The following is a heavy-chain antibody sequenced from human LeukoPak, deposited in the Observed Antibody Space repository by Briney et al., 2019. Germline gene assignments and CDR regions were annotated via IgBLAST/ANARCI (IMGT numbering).Heavy chain of an antibody. Sequence: SETLSLTCAVYGGSFSGYYWSWIRRPPGKGLEWIGEINHSGSTNYNPSLKSRVTISVDTSKNQFSLKLSSVTAADTAVYYCARVGGTNYYYYGMDVWGQGTTVTVSS. CDR1: GGSFSGYY. J-gene: IGHJ6*02. CDR3: ARVGGTNYYYYGMDV. CDR2: INHSGST. V-gene: IGHV4-34*01. D-gene: IGHD1-26*01.